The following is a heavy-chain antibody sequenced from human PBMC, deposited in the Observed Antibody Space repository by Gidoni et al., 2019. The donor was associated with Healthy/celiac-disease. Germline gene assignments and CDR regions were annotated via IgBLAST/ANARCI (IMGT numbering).Heavy chain of an antibody. Sequence: VQLVQSGAEVKKPGSSVKVSCKADGGTFSSYAISCVRQAPGQCLEWMGGIIPILGTANYAQKFSGMVTITADESTSTAYIELSSLRSEDTAVYYCATHPRSSPWFYWGQGTLVTVSS. J-gene: IGHJ4*02. D-gene: IGHD6-13*01. V-gene: IGHV1-69*01. CDR2: IIPILGTA. CDR1: GGTFSSYA. CDR3: ATHPRSSPWFY.